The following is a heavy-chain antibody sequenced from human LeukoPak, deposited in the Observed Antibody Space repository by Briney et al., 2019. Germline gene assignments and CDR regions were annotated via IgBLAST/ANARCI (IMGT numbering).Heavy chain of an antibody. V-gene: IGHV3-30*02. D-gene: IGHD4-17*01. CDR2: IRYDGSNK. Sequence: GGSLRLSCGASGFTFSSYGMHWVRQAPDKGLEWGAFIRYDGSNKNYADSVKGRFTISRDNSKNTLYVQMNSLRAEATAVYCCAKVYEYGDNDWFGSWGQGTLVTVSS. CDR1: GFTFSSYG. J-gene: IGHJ5*01. CDR3: AKVYEYGDNDWFGS.